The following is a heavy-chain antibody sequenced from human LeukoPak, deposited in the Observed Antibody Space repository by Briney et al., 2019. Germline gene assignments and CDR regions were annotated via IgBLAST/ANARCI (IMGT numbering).Heavy chain of an antibody. J-gene: IGHJ3*02. CDR2: IKQDGSEK. Sequence: GGSLRLSCGASGFTFSDYYMSWIRQTPGKGLEWVANIKQDGSEKYYVDSVKGRFTISRDNAKNSLCLQMNSLRAEDTAVYYCARDGHAFDIWGQGTMVTVSS. CDR3: ARDGHAFDI. V-gene: IGHV3-7*01. CDR1: GFTFSDYY.